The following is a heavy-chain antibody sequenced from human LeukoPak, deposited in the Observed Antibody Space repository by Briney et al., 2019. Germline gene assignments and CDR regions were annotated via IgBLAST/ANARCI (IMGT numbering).Heavy chain of an antibody. D-gene: IGHD6-13*01. CDR1: GFAFSNFW. CDR3: ARDPAAWDY. J-gene: IGHJ4*02. Sequence: GGSLRLSCAASGFAFSNFWMSWVRQAPGKGLEWVANIKEDGSATYYVDSAKGRFTISRDNAKNSLYLQMNSLRDEDTAVYYCARDPAAWDYWGQGTLVTVSS. CDR2: IKEDGSAT. V-gene: IGHV3-7*01.